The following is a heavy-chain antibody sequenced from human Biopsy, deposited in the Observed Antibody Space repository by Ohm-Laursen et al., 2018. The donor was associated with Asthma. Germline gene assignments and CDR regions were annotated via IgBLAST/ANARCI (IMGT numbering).Heavy chain of an antibody. CDR2: IYSGGST. J-gene: IGHJ4*02. D-gene: IGHD2-15*01. CDR1: GFSVSSNY. CDR3: GRDYPLVD. V-gene: IGHV3-53*01. Sequence: SLRLSCAASGFSVSSNYMSWVRQAPGKGLEWVSVIYSGGSTYYADSVEGRFTISRDNSKNTLDLQMNSLRAEDTAVYYCGRDYPLVDWGQGTLVTVSS.